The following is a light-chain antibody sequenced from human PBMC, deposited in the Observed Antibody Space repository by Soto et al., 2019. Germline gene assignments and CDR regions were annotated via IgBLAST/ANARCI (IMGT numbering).Light chain of an antibody. J-gene: IGLJ3*02. V-gene: IGLV1-44*01. CDR1: ISNIGIET. CDR2: NDD. CDR3: LTWDDSLNGWV. Sequence: QSVLTQPPSVSGTPGLRVNISCSGGISNIGIETVNWYQQLPGTAPKLLMFNDDKRPSGVPDRFSGSRSGTSASLAISGLQSDDEAVYFCLTWDDSLNGWVFGGGTKLTVL.